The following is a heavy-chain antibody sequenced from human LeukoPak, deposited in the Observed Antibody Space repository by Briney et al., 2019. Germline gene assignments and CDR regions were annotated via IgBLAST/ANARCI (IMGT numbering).Heavy chain of an antibody. J-gene: IGHJ6*03. CDR2: INPNSGNT. CDR3: ARGRGAAAGLYYYYMDV. D-gene: IGHD6-13*01. V-gene: IGHV1-8*03. Sequence: ASVKVSCKASGYAFTSYDINWVRQATGQGLEWMGWINPNSGNTGYAQKFQGRVTITRNTSISTAYMELSSLRSEDTAVYYCARGRGAAAGLYYYYMDVWGKGTTVTVSS. CDR1: GYAFTSYD.